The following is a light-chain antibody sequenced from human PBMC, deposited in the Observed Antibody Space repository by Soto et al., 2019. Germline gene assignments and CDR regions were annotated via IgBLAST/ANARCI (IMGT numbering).Light chain of an antibody. CDR2: DNV. Sequence: QSVLTQPPSVSATPGQKVTISCSGSDSNLGRNYVSWYQQLPGTAPRLLIYDNVYRFSGIPDRFSASKSGTSATLGIAGLQTGDEGDYYCGSWDNNLRAHVFGTGTKLTVL. J-gene: IGLJ1*01. V-gene: IGLV1-51*01. CDR3: GSWDNNLRAHV. CDR1: DSNLGRNY.